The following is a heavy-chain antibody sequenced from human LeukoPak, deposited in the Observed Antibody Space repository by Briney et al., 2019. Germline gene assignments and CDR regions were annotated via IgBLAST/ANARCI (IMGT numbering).Heavy chain of an antibody. CDR2: IKQDGSEE. J-gene: IGHJ4*02. D-gene: IGHD2-15*01. CDR3: AGGAGWLADY. V-gene: IGHV3-7*01. CDR1: GFTFSPYW. Sequence: PGGSLRLSCAASGFTFSPYWMNWFRQAPGKGLEWVAIIKQDGSEELYDGSVEGRFTISRDSGKNSLYLQMNSLRAEDMAVHYCAGGAGWLADYWGQGTLVTVSS.